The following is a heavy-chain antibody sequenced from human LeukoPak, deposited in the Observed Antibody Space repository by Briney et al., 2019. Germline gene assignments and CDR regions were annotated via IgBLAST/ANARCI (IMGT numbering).Heavy chain of an antibody. V-gene: IGHV3-30*18. J-gene: IGHJ3*02. CDR1: GFTFSSYG. CDR2: ISYDGSNK. CDR3: AKGLSLNDYDDYRDAFDI. Sequence: PGGSLRLSCAASGFTFSSYGMHWVRQAPGKGLERGAVISYDGSNKYYADSVKGRFTISRDNSKNTLYLQMNSLRAEDTAVYYCAKGLSLNDYDDYRDAFDIWGQGTMVTVSS. D-gene: IGHD4-17*01.